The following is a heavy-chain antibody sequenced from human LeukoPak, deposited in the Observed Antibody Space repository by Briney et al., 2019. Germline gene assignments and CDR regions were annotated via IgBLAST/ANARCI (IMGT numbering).Heavy chain of an antibody. Sequence: PSETLSLTCTVSGGSISSYYWSWIRQPPGKGLKWIGYIYTSGSTNYNPSLKSRVTISVDTSKNQFSLKLSSVTAADTAVYYCARAFYSSSWYVGHYYYYMDVWGKGTTVTVSS. V-gene: IGHV4-4*09. CDR2: IYTSGST. D-gene: IGHD6-13*01. CDR3: ARAFYSSSWYVGHYYYYMDV. CDR1: GGSISSYY. J-gene: IGHJ6*03.